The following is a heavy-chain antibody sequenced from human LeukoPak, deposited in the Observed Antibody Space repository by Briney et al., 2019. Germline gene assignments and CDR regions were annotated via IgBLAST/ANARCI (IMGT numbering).Heavy chain of an antibody. Sequence: QPGGSLRLSCAASGFTFSSYEMNWVRQAPGKGLEWVSYISSSGSTIYYADSVKGRFTISRDNAKNSLYLQMNSLRAEDTAVYYCARRTYCSGGSCYANHDWYFDLWGRGTLVTVSS. J-gene: IGHJ2*01. D-gene: IGHD2-15*01. V-gene: IGHV3-48*03. CDR1: GFTFSSYE. CDR3: ARRTYCSGGSCYANHDWYFDL. CDR2: ISSSGSTI.